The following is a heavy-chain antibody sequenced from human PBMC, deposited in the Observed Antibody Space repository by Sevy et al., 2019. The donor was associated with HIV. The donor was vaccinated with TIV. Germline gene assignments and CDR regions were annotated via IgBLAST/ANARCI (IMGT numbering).Heavy chain of an antibody. Sequence: GGSLRLSCAASGFTFAKYSMSWLRQAPGKGLEWVSTFYFGCSRINYADSVRGRFTISREESQNTLYSQMNSLRAEDTATYFSARGECNQPHDYWGQGTLVTVSS. D-gene: IGHD3-10*01. CDR2: FYFGCSRI. CDR1: GFTFAKYS. V-gene: IGHV3-23*03. CDR3: ARGECNQPHDY. J-gene: IGHJ4*02.